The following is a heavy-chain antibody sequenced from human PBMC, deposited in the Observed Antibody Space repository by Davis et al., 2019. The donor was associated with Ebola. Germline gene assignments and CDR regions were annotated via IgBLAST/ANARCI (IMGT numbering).Heavy chain of an antibody. J-gene: IGHJ6*02. CDR1: GYSFTSYW. Sequence: GESLKISCKGSGYSFTSYWIGWVRQATGQGLEWMGWMNPNSGNTGYAQKFQGRVTITRNTSISTAYMELSSLRSEDTAVYYCARVGVTISGPSMDVWGQGTTVTVSS. V-gene: IGHV1-8*03. CDR3: ARVGVTISGPSMDV. CDR2: MNPNSGNT. D-gene: IGHD3-3*01.